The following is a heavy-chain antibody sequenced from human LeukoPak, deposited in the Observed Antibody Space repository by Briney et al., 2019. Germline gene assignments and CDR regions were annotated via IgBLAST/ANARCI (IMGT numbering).Heavy chain of an antibody. Sequence: SETLSLTCTVSGSSISSYYWSWIRQPPGKGLEWIGYIYYSGSTNYNPSLKSRVTISVNTSKNQFSLKLTSVTAADTAVYYCARVRGSTSSVFDYWGQGTLVTVSS. CDR3: ARVRGSTSSVFDY. CDR2: IYYSGST. CDR1: GSSISSYY. D-gene: IGHD2-2*01. J-gene: IGHJ4*02. V-gene: IGHV4-59*01.